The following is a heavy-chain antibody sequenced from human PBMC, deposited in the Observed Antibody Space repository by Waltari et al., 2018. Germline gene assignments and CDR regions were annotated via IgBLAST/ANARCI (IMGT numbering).Heavy chain of an antibody. CDR2: INHSGST. Sequence: QVQLQQWGAGLLKPSETLSLTCAVYGGSFSGYYWSWIRPPPGKGLEWIGEINHSGSTNYNPSLKSRVTISVDTSKNQFSLKLSSVTAADTAVYYCARGTMGIAARPGMVYYFDYWGQGTLVTVSS. J-gene: IGHJ4*02. V-gene: IGHV4-34*01. D-gene: IGHD6-6*01. CDR3: ARGTMGIAARPGMVYYFDY. CDR1: GGSFSGYY.